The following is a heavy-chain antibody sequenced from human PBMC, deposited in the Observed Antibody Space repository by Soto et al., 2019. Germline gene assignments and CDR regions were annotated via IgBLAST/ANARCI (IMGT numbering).Heavy chain of an antibody. CDR1: GYTFSRYG. CDR2: INAGKGNP. J-gene: IGHJ3*02. V-gene: IGHV1-3*01. CDR3: ARGSYYYDSSGYYTGAFDI. Sequence: ASVKVSCKASGYTFSRYGMHWVRQAPGQRLEWMGWINAGKGNPKYSQKFQGRVTITRDTSASTAYMELSSLRSEDTAVYYCARGSYYYDSSGYYTGAFDIWGQGTMVTVSS. D-gene: IGHD3-22*01.